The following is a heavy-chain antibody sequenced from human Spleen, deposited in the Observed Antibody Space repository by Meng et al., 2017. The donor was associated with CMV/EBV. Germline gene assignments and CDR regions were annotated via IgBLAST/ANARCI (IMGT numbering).Heavy chain of an antibody. V-gene: IGHV3-48*04. Sequence: GESLKISCAASGFTFSSYSMNWVRQAPGKGLEWVSYISSSSSTIYYVDSVKGRFTISRDNAKNSLYLQMNSLRAEDTAVYYCAREQSGMAAGTYYYGMDVWGQGTTVTVSS. CDR1: GFTFSSYS. CDR3: AREQSGMAAGTYYYGMDV. D-gene: IGHD6-13*01. CDR2: ISSSSSTI. J-gene: IGHJ6*02.